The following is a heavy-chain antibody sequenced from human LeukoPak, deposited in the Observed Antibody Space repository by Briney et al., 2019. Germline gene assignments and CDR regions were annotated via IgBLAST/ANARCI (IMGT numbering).Heavy chain of an antibody. D-gene: IGHD1-26*01. CDR1: GGSISSYY. Sequence: SETLSLTCTVSGGSISSYYWSWIRQPAGKGLEWIGRIYTSGSTNYNPSLKSRGTISVDKSKNQFSLKLSSVTAADTAVYYCARDGRELLNGFDYWGQGTLVTVSS. CDR2: IYTSGST. V-gene: IGHV4-4*07. CDR3: ARDGRELLNGFDY. J-gene: IGHJ4*02.